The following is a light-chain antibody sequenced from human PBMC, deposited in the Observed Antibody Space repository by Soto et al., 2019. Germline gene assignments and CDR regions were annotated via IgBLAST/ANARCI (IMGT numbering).Light chain of an antibody. CDR2: KAS. Sequence: DVQMTQSPSTLSASVGDRVTITCRASQSINNLLAWYQQKPGKAPNLLIYKASSLASGVPSRFSGSGSGTEFTLTISSLQPDDLATYYCQQYNSFPWTFGQGTKVDI. V-gene: IGKV1-5*03. J-gene: IGKJ1*01. CDR1: QSINNL. CDR3: QQYNSFPWT.